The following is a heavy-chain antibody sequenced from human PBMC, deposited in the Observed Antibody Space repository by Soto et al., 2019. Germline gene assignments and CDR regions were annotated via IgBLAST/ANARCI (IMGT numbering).Heavy chain of an antibody. CDR2: IYYSGST. CDR3: ARGAIAAQAFDS. J-gene: IGHJ4*02. D-gene: IGHD6-13*01. V-gene: IGHV4-59*13. Sequence: PSETLSLTCTVSGDSIRSYYWSWIRQPPGKELEWIGYIYYSGSTNYNPSLKSRVTISADTSKNQFSLKLTSVTAAEKDVYYCARGAIAAQAFDSWGQGTLVTVSS. CDR1: GDSIRSYY.